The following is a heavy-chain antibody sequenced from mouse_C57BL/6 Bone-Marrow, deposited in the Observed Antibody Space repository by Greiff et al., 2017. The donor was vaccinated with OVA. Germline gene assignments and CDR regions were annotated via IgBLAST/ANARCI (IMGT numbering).Heavy chain of an antibody. CDR1: GYSFTGYY. V-gene: IGHV1-42*01. J-gene: IGHJ3*01. Sequence: EVKVVESGPELVKPGASVKISCKASGYSFTGYYMNWVKQSPEKSLEWIGEINPSTGGTTYNQKFKAKATLTVDKSSSTAYMQLKSLTSEDSAVYYCARKAYYGMGFAYWGQGTLVTVSA. CDR3: ARKAYYGMGFAY. D-gene: IGHD1-1*01. CDR2: INPSTGGT.